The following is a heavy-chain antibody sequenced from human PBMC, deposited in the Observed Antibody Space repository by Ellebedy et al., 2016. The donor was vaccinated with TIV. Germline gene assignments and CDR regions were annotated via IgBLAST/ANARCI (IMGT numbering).Heavy chain of an antibody. J-gene: IGHJ4*02. CDR3: ARLQLWLPALYYFAY. V-gene: IGHV4-4*07. CDR1: GDSISIYS. Sequence: MPSETLSLTCTVSGDSISIYSWNWIRQPAGQGLEWIGRIYPDGRTNYNPSLKGRVTISVDTSKNQFSLKLNSVTAADTAVYYCARLQLWLPALYYFAYWGQGTLVTVSS. D-gene: IGHD5-18*01. CDR2: IYPDGRT.